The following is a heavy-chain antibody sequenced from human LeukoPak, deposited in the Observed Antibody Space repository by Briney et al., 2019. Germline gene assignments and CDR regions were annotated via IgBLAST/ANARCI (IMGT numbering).Heavy chain of an antibody. D-gene: IGHD4-4*01. CDR1: GYTFTSYY. V-gene: IGHV1-46*01. Sequence: ASVKVSCKASGYTFTSYYMHWVRQAPGQGLEWMGIINPSGGSTSYAQTFQGRVTMTRDTSTSTVYMELSSLRSEDTAVYYCARVSSTGTGYGYYYGMDVWGQGTTVTVSS. CDR3: ARVSSTGTGYGYYYGMDV. J-gene: IGHJ6*02. CDR2: INPSGGST.